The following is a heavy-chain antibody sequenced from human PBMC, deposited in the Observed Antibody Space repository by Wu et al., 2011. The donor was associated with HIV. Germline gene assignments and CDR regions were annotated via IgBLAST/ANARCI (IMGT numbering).Heavy chain of an antibody. Sequence: QVQLVQSGAAVKKPGSSVKVSCKASGGTFNSYGITWVRQAPGQGLEWMGGIIPIFGTANYAQKFQGRVTITADKSTSTAYMELSSLRSEDTAMYYCARDLGYGSGSYSYNFDYWGQGTLVTVSS. CDR3: ARDLGYGSGSYSYNFDY. CDR2: IIPIFGTA. D-gene: IGHD3-10*01. V-gene: IGHV1-69*14. CDR1: GGTFNSYG. J-gene: IGHJ4*02.